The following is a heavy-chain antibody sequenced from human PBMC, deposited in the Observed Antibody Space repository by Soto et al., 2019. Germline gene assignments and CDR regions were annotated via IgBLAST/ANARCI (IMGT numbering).Heavy chain of an antibody. CDR2: ISGSGGST. CDR1: GFTFSSYA. D-gene: IGHD3-9*01. J-gene: IGHJ4*02. Sequence: SVGSLRLSCAASGFTFSSYAMSWVRQAPGKGLERVSAISGSGGSTYYADSVKGRFTISRDNSKNTLYLQMNSLRAEDTAVYYCAKLTPPTIFSPWGPVDYWGQGTLVTVSS. V-gene: IGHV3-23*01. CDR3: AKLTPPTIFSPWGPVDY.